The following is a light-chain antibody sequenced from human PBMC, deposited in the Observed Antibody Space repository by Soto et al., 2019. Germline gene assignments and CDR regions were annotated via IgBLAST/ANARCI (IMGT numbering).Light chain of an antibody. CDR3: QQYNKWPPDYT. J-gene: IGKJ3*01. CDR2: ASS. V-gene: IGKV3D-15*01. CDR1: QSVGTN. Sequence: IVMTQSPATLSVSPGEQATLSCRASQSVGTNLAWYQQKPGQPPRLLIYASSTRVTGVPVRFSGSGSGTDFTLTISSLQSEDFAVYYWQQYNKWPPDYTFGPGTKVDIK.